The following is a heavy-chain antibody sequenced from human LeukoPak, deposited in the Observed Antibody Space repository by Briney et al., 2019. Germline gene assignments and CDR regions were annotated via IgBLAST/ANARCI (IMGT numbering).Heavy chain of an antibody. D-gene: IGHD4-17*01. Sequence: PSETLSLTCAVYGGSFSGYYWSWIRQHPGKGLEWIGYIYYSGSTYYNPSLKSRVTISVDTSKNQFSLKLSSVTAADTAVYYCAREAVTTGSHFDYWGQGTLVTVSS. CDR3: AREAVTTGSHFDY. CDR2: IYYSGST. CDR1: GGSFSGYY. V-gene: IGHV4-31*11. J-gene: IGHJ4*02.